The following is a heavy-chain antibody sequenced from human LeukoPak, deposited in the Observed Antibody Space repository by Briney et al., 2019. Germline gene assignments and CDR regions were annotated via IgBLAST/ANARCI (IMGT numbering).Heavy chain of an antibody. CDR2: IYYSGCT. Sequence: SETLSLTCSVSGGAISNYYWSWIRQPPGKGLEWVGYIYYSGCTNYNPSLKSRVTISVATSKNQFSLKLSSVTAADTAVYYCATSSYWNDGFDPWGQGILVTVSS. CDR1: GGAISNYY. CDR3: ATSSYWNDGFDP. V-gene: IGHV4-59*01. D-gene: IGHD1-1*01. J-gene: IGHJ5*02.